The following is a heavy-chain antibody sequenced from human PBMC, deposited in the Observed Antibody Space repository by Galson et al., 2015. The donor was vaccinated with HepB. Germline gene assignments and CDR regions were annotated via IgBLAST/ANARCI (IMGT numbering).Heavy chain of an antibody. D-gene: IGHD6-19*01. V-gene: IGHV1-18*01. CDR2: ISGYNGHT. Sequence: QSGAEVKGPGSSVRVSCKASGYTFTTYGINWVRQAPGQGLEWMGWISGYNGHTNYAQKFQGRVTMTTDTSTSTAYMELRSLRSDDTAVYYCARADITVAATRYFLHWGQGTLVTVSS. J-gene: IGHJ1*01. CDR3: ARADITVAATRYFLH. CDR1: GYTFTTYG.